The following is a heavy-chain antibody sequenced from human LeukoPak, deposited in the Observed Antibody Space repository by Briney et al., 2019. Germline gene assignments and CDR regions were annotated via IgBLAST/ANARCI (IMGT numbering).Heavy chain of an antibody. CDR3: ARSGTYCGGDCSDY. CDR2: INHSGST. CDR1: GGSFSGYY. V-gene: IGHV4-34*01. Sequence: SETLSLTCAVYGGSFSGYYWSWIRQPPGKGLEWIGEINHSGSTNYNPSLKSRVTISVDTSKNQFSLKLSSETAADTAVYYCARSGTYCGGDCSDYWGQGTLVTVSS. D-gene: IGHD2-21*02. J-gene: IGHJ4*02.